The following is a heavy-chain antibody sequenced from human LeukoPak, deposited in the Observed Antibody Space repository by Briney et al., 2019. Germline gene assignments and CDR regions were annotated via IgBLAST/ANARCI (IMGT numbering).Heavy chain of an antibody. Sequence: GGSLRLSCAASGFTFSNAWMSWVRQAPGKGLEWVANIKQDGSEKYYVDSVKGRFTISRDNAKNSLYLQMNSLRAEDTAVYYCARELSGLEQWLVRKIPGFDYWGQGTLVTVSS. CDR2: IKQDGSEK. CDR1: GFTFSNAW. V-gene: IGHV3-7*01. D-gene: IGHD6-19*01. J-gene: IGHJ4*02. CDR3: ARELSGLEQWLVRKIPGFDY.